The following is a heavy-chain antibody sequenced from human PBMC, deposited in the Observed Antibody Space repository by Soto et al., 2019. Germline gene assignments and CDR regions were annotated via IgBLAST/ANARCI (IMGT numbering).Heavy chain of an antibody. Sequence: SGGSLRLSCAASGFTFSSYGMHWVRQAPGKGLEWVAVIWYDGSNKYYADSVKGRFTISRDNSKNTLYLQMNSLRAEDTAVYYCASCSSTSCSWADYWGQGTLVTVSS. CDR3: ASCSSTSCSWADY. D-gene: IGHD2-2*01. CDR1: GFTFSSYG. V-gene: IGHV3-33*01. J-gene: IGHJ4*02. CDR2: IWYDGSNK.